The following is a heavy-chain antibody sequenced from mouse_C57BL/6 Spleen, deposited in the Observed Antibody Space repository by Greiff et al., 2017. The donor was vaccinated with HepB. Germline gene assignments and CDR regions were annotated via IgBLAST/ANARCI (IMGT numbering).Heavy chain of an antibody. Sequence: QVQLQQPGAELVMPGASVKLSCKASGYTFTGYWMHWVKQRPGQGLEWIGEIDPSDSYTNYNQKFKGKSTLTVDKSSSTAYMQLSSLTSEDSAVYYCARWISPYAMDYWGQGTSVTVSS. J-gene: IGHJ4*01. CDR2: IDPSDSYT. CDR3: ARWISPYAMDY. CDR1: GYTFTGYW. V-gene: IGHV1-69*01.